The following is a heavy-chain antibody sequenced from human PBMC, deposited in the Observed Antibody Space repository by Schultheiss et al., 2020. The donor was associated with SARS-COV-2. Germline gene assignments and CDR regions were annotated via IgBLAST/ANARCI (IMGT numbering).Heavy chain of an antibody. J-gene: IGHJ1*01. CDR2: ISYDGSNK. CDR3: AKGGAMSKTPPWH. Sequence: GGSLRLSCAASGFTFSSYSMNWVRQAPGKGLEWVAVISYDGSNKYYADSVKGRFTISRDNSKNMVYLQMNSLRAEDTAVYYCAKGGAMSKTPPWHWGQGTLVTVSS. V-gene: IGHV3-30*18. CDR1: GFTFSSYS. D-gene: IGHD2-2*01.